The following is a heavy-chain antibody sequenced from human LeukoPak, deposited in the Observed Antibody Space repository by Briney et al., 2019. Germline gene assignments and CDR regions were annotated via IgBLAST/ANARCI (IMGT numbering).Heavy chain of an antibody. CDR1: GFTFSSST. CDR2: ISSSSSNT. J-gene: IGHJ4*02. CDR3: VYGDNRGY. D-gene: IGHD4-17*01. V-gene: IGHV3-21*01. Sequence: PGGSLRLSCAASGFTFSSSTMNWVRQASGQGLEWVSSISSSSSNTHYADSVKGRFTISRDNAKNSLYLQMNSLRDEDTAVYYCVYGDNRGYWGQGTLVTVSS.